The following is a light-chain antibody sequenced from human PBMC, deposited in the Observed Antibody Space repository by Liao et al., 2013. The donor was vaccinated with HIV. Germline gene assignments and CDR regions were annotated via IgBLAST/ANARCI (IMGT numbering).Light chain of an antibody. Sequence: SYELTQPPSVSLAPRKAARVTCGGNNSGSKGVQWYQQKPGQAPVLVIYYDSDRPSGISERFSGSNSGNTATLTISRVEAGDEADYYCQVWDSSTEHRVFGGGTKLTVL. CDR2: YDS. J-gene: IGLJ3*02. CDR3: QVWDSSTEHRV. V-gene: IGLV3-21*04. CDR1: NSGSKG.